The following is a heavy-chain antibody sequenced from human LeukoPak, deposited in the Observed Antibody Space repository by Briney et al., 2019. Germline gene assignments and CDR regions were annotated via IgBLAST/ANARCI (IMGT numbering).Heavy chain of an antibody. J-gene: IGHJ4*02. CDR3: AKARGWYDFDY. Sequence: GGSLRLSRAASGFTFSSHAMSWVRQTPGKGLDWVSGISGVGGSTYYADSVKGRFTISRDNSKNTVYLQMNSLRADDTAVYYCAKARGWYDFDYWGQGILVTVSS. D-gene: IGHD6-19*01. CDR2: ISGVGGST. V-gene: IGHV3-23*01. CDR1: GFTFSSHA.